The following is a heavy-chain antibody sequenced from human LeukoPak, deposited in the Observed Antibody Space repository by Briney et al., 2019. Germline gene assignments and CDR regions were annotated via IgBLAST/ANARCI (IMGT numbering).Heavy chain of an antibody. D-gene: IGHD3-16*02. Sequence: GGSLRLSCAASGFTVSSNYMSWVRQAPGKGLEWVSIIYSGGSTYYADSVKGRFTISRDSSKNTLYLQMNSLRAEDTAVYYCAKGTTFGGVIVANYFDYWGQGTLVTVSS. V-gene: IGHV3-66*01. CDR3: AKGTTFGGVIVANYFDY. CDR1: GFTVSSNY. J-gene: IGHJ4*02. CDR2: IYSGGST.